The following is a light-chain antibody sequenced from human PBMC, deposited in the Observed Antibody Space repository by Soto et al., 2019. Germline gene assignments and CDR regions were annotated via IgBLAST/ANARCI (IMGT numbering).Light chain of an antibody. V-gene: IGLV1-44*01. J-gene: IGLJ2*01. Sequence: QSALTQPPSASGTPGQRVSISCSGSSSNIGSGGATVTWYQQLPGTAPKLLIYSINQRPSGVPDRFSGSKSGTSASLAISGLQSDDEADYYCAAWDDSLNGVVFGGGTKLTVL. CDR2: SIN. CDR3: AAWDDSLNGVV. CDR1: SSNIGSGGAT.